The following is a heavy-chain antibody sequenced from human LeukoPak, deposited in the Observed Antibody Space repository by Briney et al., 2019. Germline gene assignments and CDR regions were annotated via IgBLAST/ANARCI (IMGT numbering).Heavy chain of an antibody. D-gene: IGHD1-26*01. J-gene: IGHJ3*02. CDR2: ISIGTSYI. CDR3: ARDPTSSWETAFDI. V-gene: IGHV3-21*01. Sequence: GGSLRLSCAASGFTFNTYTMNWVRQAPGKGLEWVSSISIGTSYIYYADSVKGRFTISRDNAKNSLYLQMNSLRAEDTAVYYCARDPTSSWETAFDIWGQGTMVTVSS. CDR1: GFTFNTYT.